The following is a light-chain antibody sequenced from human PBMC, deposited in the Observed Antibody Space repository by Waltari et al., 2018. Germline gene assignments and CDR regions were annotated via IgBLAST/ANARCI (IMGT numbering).Light chain of an antibody. CDR1: QRFSPK. J-gene: IGKJ4*01. Sequence: IVMTQSPATLSVSLGETVSLSCRAGQRFSPKLAWYQQKPGQAPRLLIYGTFVRATGIPGRFSGSESGTEFTLTISSLQSEDFALYYCQQYHDSPRTFGGGTKVEI. CDR3: QQYHDSPRT. CDR2: GTF. V-gene: IGKV3-15*01.